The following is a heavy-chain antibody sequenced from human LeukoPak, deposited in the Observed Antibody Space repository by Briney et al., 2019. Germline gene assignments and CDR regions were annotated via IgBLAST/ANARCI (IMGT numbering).Heavy chain of an antibody. D-gene: IGHD3-22*01. V-gene: IGHV4-39*01. CDR1: GGSISSSNYY. Sequence: PSETLSLTCTVSGGSISSSNYYWGWIRQPPGKGLEWIGSIYYSGSTYYNPSLKSRVTISVDTSKNQFSLKLGSVTAADTAVYYCARQFASDYYDSSDSFDYWGQGTLVTVSS. CDR2: IYYSGST. CDR3: ARQFASDYYDSSDSFDY. J-gene: IGHJ4*02.